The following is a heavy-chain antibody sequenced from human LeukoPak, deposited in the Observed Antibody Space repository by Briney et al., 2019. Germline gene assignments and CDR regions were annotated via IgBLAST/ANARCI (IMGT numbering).Heavy chain of an antibody. CDR1: GYSFTSYW. Sequence: GESLKISCKGSGYSFTSYWIGWVRQMPGKGLEWMGIIYPGDSDTRYSPSFQGQVTISADKSISTAYMELSSLRSEDTAVYYCARGRVLDGDFDYWGQGTLVTVSS. V-gene: IGHV5-51*01. J-gene: IGHJ4*02. D-gene: IGHD4/OR15-4a*01. CDR3: ARGRVLDGDFDY. CDR2: IYPGDSDT.